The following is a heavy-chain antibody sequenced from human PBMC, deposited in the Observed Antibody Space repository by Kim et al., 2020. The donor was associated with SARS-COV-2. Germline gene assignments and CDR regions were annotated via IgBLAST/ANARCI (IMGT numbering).Heavy chain of an antibody. CDR1: GGSITSAGYY. V-gene: IGHV4-31*03. CDR3: ARGGGDYAALPVDY. Sequence: SETLSLTCTVSGGSITSAGYYWSWIRLHPGKGLEWIGYIYDSGSTFYNPSLKSRITISLDTSRNQFSLKLSSVTAADSAVYYCARGGGDYAALPVDYWGQGDLVTVSS. CDR2: IYDSGST. D-gene: IGHD4-17*01. J-gene: IGHJ4*02.